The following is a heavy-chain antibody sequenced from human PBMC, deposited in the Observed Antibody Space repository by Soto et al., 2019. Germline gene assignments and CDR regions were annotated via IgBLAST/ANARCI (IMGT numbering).Heavy chain of an antibody. V-gene: IGHV4-59*01. CDR1: GGSISSYY. Sequence: PSETLSLTCTVSGGSISSYYWSWIRQPPGXGLEXIXYXYXXXSXXXXPSLKSRVTISVDTSKNQFSLKLSSVTAADTAVYYCARGYNWFDPWGQGALVTVSS. CDR2: XYXXXSX. J-gene: IGHJ5*02. CDR3: ARGYNWFDP.